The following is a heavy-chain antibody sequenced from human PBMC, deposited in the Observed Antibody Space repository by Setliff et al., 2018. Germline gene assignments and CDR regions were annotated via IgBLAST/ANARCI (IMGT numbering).Heavy chain of an antibody. CDR1: GYSFTSYW. Sequence: GESLKISCKGSGYSFTSYWIGWVRQMPGKGLEWMGIIYPGDSDTRYSPSFQGQVTISADKSVNTAYLQWSSLKASDTAMYYCARRNTAMVYGFDIWGQGTMVTVSS. J-gene: IGHJ3*02. CDR3: ARRNTAMVYGFDI. CDR2: IYPGDSDT. V-gene: IGHV5-51*01. D-gene: IGHD5-18*01.